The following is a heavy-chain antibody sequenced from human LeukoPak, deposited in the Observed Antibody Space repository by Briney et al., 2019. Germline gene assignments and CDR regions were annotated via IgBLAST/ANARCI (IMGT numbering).Heavy chain of an antibody. CDR1: GGSLNSSSYY. V-gene: IGHV4-61*01. CDR3: ATILGSSWYQFDP. Sequence: SETLSLTCTVSGGSLNSSSYYWSWIRRPPGKGLEWIGYIYYSGSTNYNPSLKSRVTISVDTSKNQFSLKLTSVTAADTAVYYCATILGSSWYQFDPWGQGTLVTVSS. CDR2: IYYSGST. D-gene: IGHD6-13*01. J-gene: IGHJ5*02.